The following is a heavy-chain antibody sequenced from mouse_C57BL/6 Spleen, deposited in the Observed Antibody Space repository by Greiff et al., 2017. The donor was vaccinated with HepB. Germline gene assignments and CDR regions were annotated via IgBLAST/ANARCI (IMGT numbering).Heavy chain of an antibody. CDR1: GYAFTNYL. Sequence: QVQLQQSGAELVRPGTSVKVSCKASGYAFTNYLIEWVKQRPGQGLEWIGVINPGSGGTNYNEKFKGKATMTADKSSSTAYMQLSSQTSEDSAVYFCARSGYYGSSYGFAYWGQGTLVTVSA. J-gene: IGHJ3*01. D-gene: IGHD1-1*01. V-gene: IGHV1-54*01. CDR2: INPGSGGT. CDR3: ARSGYYGSSYGFAY.